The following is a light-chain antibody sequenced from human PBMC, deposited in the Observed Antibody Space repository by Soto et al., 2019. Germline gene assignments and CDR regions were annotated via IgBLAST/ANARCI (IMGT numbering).Light chain of an antibody. V-gene: IGLV2-23*01. J-gene: IGLJ1*01. CDR3: CSYAGSSTFYV. Sequence: QSALTQPASVSGSPGQSITISCTGTDSDVGSYNLVSWYQQHPGKAPKLLIYKGSERPSVDSIRFSGSKSGNTASLTISGLQAEDEADYYCCSYAGSSTFYVFGTGTKVTVL. CDR1: DSDVGSYNL. CDR2: KGS.